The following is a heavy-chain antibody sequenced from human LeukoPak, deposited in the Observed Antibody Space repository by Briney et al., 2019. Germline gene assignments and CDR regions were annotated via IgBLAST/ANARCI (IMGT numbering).Heavy chain of an antibody. CDR1: GFPFSSYA. D-gene: IGHD3-10*01. V-gene: IGHV3-23*01. CDR2: ISGSGGST. J-gene: IGHJ4*02. CDR3: AKAPFGDAEDY. Sequence: GGSLRLSCVASGFPFSSYAMSWVRQAPGEGVEWVSAISGSGGSTYYANSVKGRFTISRDNSKNTLYLQMNSLRAEDTAVYYCAKAPFGDAEDYWGQGTLVTVSS.